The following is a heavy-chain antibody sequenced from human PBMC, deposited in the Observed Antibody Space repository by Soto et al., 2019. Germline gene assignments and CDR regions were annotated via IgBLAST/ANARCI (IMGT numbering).Heavy chain of an antibody. V-gene: IGHV1-8*01. CDR3: AKLRDFVVLPAGILDY. J-gene: IGHJ4*02. CDR2: MNPNSGNT. Sequence: ASVKVSCKASGYTFTSYDINWVRQATGQGFEWMGWMNPNSGNTGYAQKFQGRVTMTRDTSITTAYMELSSLRSEDTAMYYCAKLRDFVVLPAGILDYWGQGTLVTVSS. CDR1: GYTFTSYD. D-gene: IGHD2-8*01.